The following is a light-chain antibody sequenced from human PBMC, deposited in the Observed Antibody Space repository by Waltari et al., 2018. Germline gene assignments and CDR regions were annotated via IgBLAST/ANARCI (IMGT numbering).Light chain of an antibody. Sequence: DIQMTQSPSSLSASVGDRVTITCQASQDISNYLNWYQQKAGKSPKLLIYDASNLETGVPSRFSGGGSGTHFTFTISSLQPEDIATYYCQHYDNLPPPSYTFGQGTKLEIK. CDR1: QDISNY. CDR2: DAS. V-gene: IGKV1-33*01. CDR3: QHYDNLPPPSYT. J-gene: IGKJ2*01.